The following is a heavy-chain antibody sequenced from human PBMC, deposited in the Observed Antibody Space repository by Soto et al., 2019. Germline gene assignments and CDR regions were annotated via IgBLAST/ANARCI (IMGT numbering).Heavy chain of an antibody. V-gene: IGHV3-21*01. J-gene: IGHJ6*03. CDR1: GFTFSSYS. D-gene: IGHD6-13*01. CDR2: ISSSSSYI. Sequence: GGSLRLSCAASGFTFSSYSMNWVRQAPGKGLEWVSSISSSSSYIYYADSVKGRFTISRDNAKNSLYLQMNSLRAEDTAVYYCARVLPLYSSTTYYYMDVWDKGTTVTVSS. CDR3: ARVLPLYSSTTYYYMDV.